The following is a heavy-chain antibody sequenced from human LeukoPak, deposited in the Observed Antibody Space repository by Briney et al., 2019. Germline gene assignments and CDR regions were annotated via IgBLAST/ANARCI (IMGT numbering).Heavy chain of an antibody. CDR3: ARARAPDITMIVVV. CDR1: GFTFNDYY. J-gene: IGHJ4*02. D-gene: IGHD3-22*01. Sequence: GGSLRLSCAASGFTFNDYYMSWIRQAPGKGLEWVSYISSSGSTIYYADSVKGRFTISRDNAKNSLYLQMNSLRAEDTAVYYCARARAPDITMIVVVWGQGTLVTVSS. CDR2: ISSSGSTI. V-gene: IGHV3-11*01.